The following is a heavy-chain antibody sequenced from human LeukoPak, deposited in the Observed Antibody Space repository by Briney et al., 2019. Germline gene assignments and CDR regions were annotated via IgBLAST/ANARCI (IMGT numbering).Heavy chain of an antibody. CDR1: GGTFSSYA. CDR2: IIPILGTA. Sequence: SVKVSCKASGGTFSSYAISWVRQAPGQGLEWMGGIIPILGTANYAQKFQGRVTITADESTSTAYMELSSLRSEDTAVYYCARGGKPTAYYFDYWGQGTLVTVSS. D-gene: IGHD4-23*01. V-gene: IGHV1-69*13. CDR3: ARGGKPTAYYFDY. J-gene: IGHJ4*02.